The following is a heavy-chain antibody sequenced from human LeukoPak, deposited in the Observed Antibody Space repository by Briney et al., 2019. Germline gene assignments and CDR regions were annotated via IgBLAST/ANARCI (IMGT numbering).Heavy chain of an antibody. Sequence: SSGTLSLTCTVSGGSISDYYWSWIRQPPGKGLEWIAYIYYSGNTKVNPSLKSRVTVSVDTSKNQFSLKLTSVTAADTAVYYCARDKWSGGGLAQFDPWGQGTLVTVSS. CDR3: ARDKWSGGGLAQFDP. CDR1: GGSISDYY. CDR2: IYYSGNT. J-gene: IGHJ5*02. V-gene: IGHV4-59*01. D-gene: IGHD2-15*01.